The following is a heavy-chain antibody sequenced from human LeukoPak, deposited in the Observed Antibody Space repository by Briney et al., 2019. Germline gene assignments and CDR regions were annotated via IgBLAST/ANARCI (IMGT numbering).Heavy chain of an antibody. D-gene: IGHD2-2*01. Sequence: GGSLRLSCAASGFTLSNYYMHWVRQPPGRGLVWVSRLINHDTTATYADSVKGRFTISRDNAKNTLYLQMNSLRADDTAVYYCARGSCSNPSCLADWGQGILVTVSS. V-gene: IGHV3-74*01. J-gene: IGHJ4*02. CDR2: LINHDTTA. CDR1: GFTLSNYY. CDR3: ARGSCSNPSCLAD.